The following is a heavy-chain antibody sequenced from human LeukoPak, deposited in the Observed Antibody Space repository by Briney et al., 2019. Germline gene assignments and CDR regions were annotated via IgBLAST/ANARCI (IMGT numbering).Heavy chain of an antibody. D-gene: IGHD2-15*01. CDR2: ISYDGSNK. J-gene: IGHJ4*02. CDR3: ARFVVVLQSFDY. V-gene: IGHV3-30*03. Sequence: GGSLRLSCAASGFTFSSYSMNWVRQAPGKGLEWVAVISYDGSNKYYADSVKGRFTISRDNSKNTLYLQMNSLRAEDTAVYYCARFVVVLQSFDYWGQGTLVTVSS. CDR1: GFTFSSYS.